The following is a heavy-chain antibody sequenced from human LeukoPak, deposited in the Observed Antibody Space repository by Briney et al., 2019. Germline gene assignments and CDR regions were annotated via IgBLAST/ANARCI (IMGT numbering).Heavy chain of an antibody. Sequence: GGSLRLSCAASGFTFSSYTMSWVRQAPGKGLEWVSTITTSDGNTYYADSVKGRFTISRDNSKNTLYLQMNSLRAEDTAVYYCAKNLDGYNSVGSDYWGQGTLVTVSS. V-gene: IGHV3-23*01. CDR1: GFTFSSYT. CDR2: ITTSDGNT. D-gene: IGHD5-24*01. J-gene: IGHJ4*02. CDR3: AKNLDGYNSVGSDY.